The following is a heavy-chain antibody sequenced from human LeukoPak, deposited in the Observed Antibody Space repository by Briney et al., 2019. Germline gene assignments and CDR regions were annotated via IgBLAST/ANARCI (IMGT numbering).Heavy chain of an antibody. J-gene: IGHJ4*02. CDR2: ISGSGGST. D-gene: IGHD3-22*01. Sequence: GGSLRLSCAASGFTFSSYGMHWVRQAPGKGLEWVSAISGSGGSTYYADSVKGRFTISRDNSKNTLYLQMNSLRAEDTAVYYCAKVKADYYDSSGYYYYFDYWGQGTLVTVSS. CDR3: AKVKADYYDSSGYYYYFDY. CDR1: GFTFSSYG. V-gene: IGHV3-23*01.